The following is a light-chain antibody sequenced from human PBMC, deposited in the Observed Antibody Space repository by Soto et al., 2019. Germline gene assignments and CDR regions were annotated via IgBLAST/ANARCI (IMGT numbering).Light chain of an antibody. CDR3: QQSSINPFT. V-gene: IGKV1-39*01. CDR2: AAS. Sequence: DIQLTQSPPSLSASAGDRVTITCRASESISSYLNWYQQKPWKAPKLLIYAASNLQSEVPSRFTGIGSGTYFTLTISSLQPEDFATYYCQQSSINPFTFDPGTKVEIK. J-gene: IGKJ3*01. CDR1: ESISSY.